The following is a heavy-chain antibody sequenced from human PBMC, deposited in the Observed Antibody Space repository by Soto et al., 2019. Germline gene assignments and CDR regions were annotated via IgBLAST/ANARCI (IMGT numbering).Heavy chain of an antibody. Sequence: ASVKVSCKASGYTFTSYYMHWVRQAPGQGLEWMGIINPSGGSTSYTQKFQGRVTMTRDTSTSTVYMELSSLRSEDTAVYYCARVQVGTTYYYDSSGERIYYYGMDVWGQGTTVTVSS. V-gene: IGHV1-46*01. CDR1: GYTFTSYY. D-gene: IGHD3-22*01. CDR2: INPSGGST. CDR3: ARVQVGTTYYYDSSGERIYYYGMDV. J-gene: IGHJ6*02.